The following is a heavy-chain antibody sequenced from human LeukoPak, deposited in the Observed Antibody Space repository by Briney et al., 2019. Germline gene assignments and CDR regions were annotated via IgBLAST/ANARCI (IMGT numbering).Heavy chain of an antibody. V-gene: IGHV3-30*02. J-gene: IGHJ3*02. CDR2: IRYDGSNK. D-gene: IGHD4-17*01. Sequence: GGSLRLSCAASGFTFSSYGMHWVRQAPGKGLEWVAFIRYDGSNKYYADSVKGRFTISRDNSKNTLYLQMNSLRAEDTAVYYCANFGLTVTTNDAFDIWGQGTMVTVSS. CDR1: GFTFSSYG. CDR3: ANFGLTVTTNDAFDI.